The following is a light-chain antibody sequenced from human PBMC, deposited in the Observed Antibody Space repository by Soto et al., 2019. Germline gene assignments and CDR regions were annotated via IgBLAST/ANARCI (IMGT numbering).Light chain of an antibody. CDR1: QDISNY. CDR3: QQYDNRPPWT. V-gene: IGKV1-33*01. CDR2: DAS. J-gene: IGKJ1*01. Sequence: DIQMTQSPSSLSASVGDRVTITCQASQDISNYLNWYQQKPGKAPKLLIYDASNLETGDPSRFSGSGSGTDFTFNISSLQPEDIATYYCQQYDNRPPWTFGQGTKVEIK.